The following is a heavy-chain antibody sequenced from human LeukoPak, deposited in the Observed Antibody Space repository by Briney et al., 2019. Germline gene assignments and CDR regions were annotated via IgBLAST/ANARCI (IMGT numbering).Heavy chain of an antibody. V-gene: IGHV4-4*07. D-gene: IGHD3-22*01. CDR3: ARLRHDSSGYYHFDY. Sequence: PSETLSLTCTVSGGSISSYYWSWIRQPAGKGLEWIGRIYTSGSTTYNPSLKSRVTMSVDTSKNQFSLKLSSVTAADTAVYYCARLRHDSSGYYHFDYWGQGTLVTVSS. CDR2: IYTSGST. CDR1: GGSISSYY. J-gene: IGHJ4*02.